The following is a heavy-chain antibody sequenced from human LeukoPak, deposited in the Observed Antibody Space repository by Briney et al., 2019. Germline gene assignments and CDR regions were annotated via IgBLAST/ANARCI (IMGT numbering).Heavy chain of an antibody. J-gene: IGHJ5*02. CDR2: INTNTGSP. D-gene: IGHD4-17*01. Sequence: ASVKVSCKASGYTFTSYAMNWVRQAPGQGLEWMGWINTNTGSPTYAQGFTGRFVFSLDTSVSTAYLQISSLKAEDTAVYYCARPASYYGLNWFDPWGQGTLVTVSS. CDR1: GYTFTSYA. CDR3: ARPASYYGLNWFDP. V-gene: IGHV7-4-1*02.